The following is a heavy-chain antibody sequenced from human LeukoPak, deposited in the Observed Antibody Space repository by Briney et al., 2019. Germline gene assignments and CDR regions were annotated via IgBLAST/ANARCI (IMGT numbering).Heavy chain of an antibody. CDR1: GGSISRGSYF. CDR2: FYTSGTP. Sequence: PSETLSLTCTVSGGSISRGSYFWRWIRQPAGKGLEWIGRFYTSGTPNYNPSLKSRVTISVDTSRNQFSLKLSSVTAADTAVYYCARGIGWYPYYWGQGTLVTISS. V-gene: IGHV4-61*02. CDR3: ARGIGWYPYY. D-gene: IGHD6-19*01. J-gene: IGHJ4*02.